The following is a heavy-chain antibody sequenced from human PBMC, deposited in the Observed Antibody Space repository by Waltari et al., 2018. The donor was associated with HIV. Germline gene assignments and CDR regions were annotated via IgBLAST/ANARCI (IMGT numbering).Heavy chain of an antibody. CDR1: GSTCSSYA. D-gene: IGHD5-12*01. Sequence: EVQLLESGGGLVQPGGSLRLSCAASGSTCSSYAMSWGRPAPGKGLEWVSAISGSGGSTYYADSVKGRFTISRDNSKNTLYLQMNSLRAEDTAVYYCAKDIKVDSGYDYPFGYWGQGTLVTVSS. CDR3: AKDIKVDSGYDYPFGY. J-gene: IGHJ4*02. CDR2: ISGSGGST. V-gene: IGHV3-23*01.